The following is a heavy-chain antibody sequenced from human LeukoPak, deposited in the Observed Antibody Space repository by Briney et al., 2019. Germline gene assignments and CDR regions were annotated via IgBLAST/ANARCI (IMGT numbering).Heavy chain of an antibody. CDR1: GGTFNNYA. V-gene: IGHV1-69*04. J-gene: IGHJ4*02. CDR2: IIPMLGIA. D-gene: IGHD6-13*01. Sequence: ASVKVSCKASGGTFNNYAISWVRQAPGQGLEWMGRIIPMLGIANYAQKLQGRVTITADKSTSTVYMDLSSLRSEDTAVYYCAREDSSSWSTGGCFDYWGQGTLVTVSS. CDR3: AREDSSSWSTGGCFDY.